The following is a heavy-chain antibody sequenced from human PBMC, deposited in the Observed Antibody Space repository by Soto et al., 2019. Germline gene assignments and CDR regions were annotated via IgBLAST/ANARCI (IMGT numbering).Heavy chain of an antibody. CDR2: IIPIFGTS. V-gene: IGHV1-69*06. Sequence: QVQLVQSGAEVKKPGSSVKVSCKASGGTSSSYAISWVRQASGQGLEWMGVIIPIFGTSNYAQKFQGRVTVTADKSTSTAYMELTSLRYEDTAVYYCAREGWYGTQRYYFDFWGQGTLVTVSS. J-gene: IGHJ4*02. CDR1: GGTSSSYA. CDR3: AREGWYGTQRYYFDF. D-gene: IGHD2-15*01.